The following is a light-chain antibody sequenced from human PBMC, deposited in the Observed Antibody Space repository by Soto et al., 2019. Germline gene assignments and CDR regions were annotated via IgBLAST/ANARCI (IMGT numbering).Light chain of an antibody. J-gene: IGLJ1*01. Sequence: QSALTQPPSASGSPGQSVTISCTGTSSDVGGFNYVSWYQQHPGKAPKLMIYEVIKRPSGAPDRFSGSKSGNTASLTVSGLQAEDEADYYCSSYAGSNNLIFGTGTKLTVL. CDR3: SSYAGSNNLI. CDR1: SSDVGGFNY. V-gene: IGLV2-8*01. CDR2: EVI.